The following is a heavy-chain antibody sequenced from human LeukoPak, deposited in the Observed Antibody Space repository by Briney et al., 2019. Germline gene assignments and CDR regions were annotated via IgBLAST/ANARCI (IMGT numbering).Heavy chain of an antibody. D-gene: IGHD2-15*01. CDR1: GFTFSSYA. Sequence: GSLRLSCAASGFTFSSYAMSWVRQAPGKGLEWVSAISGSGGSTYYADSVKGRFTISRDNSKNTLYLQMNSLRAEDTAVYYCAKVGHNSWDFDYWGQGTLVTVSS. V-gene: IGHV3-23*01. J-gene: IGHJ4*02. CDR2: ISGSGGST. CDR3: AKVGHNSWDFDY.